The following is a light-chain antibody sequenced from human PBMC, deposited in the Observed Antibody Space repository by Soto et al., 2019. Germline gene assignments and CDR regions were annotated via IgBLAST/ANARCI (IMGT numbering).Light chain of an antibody. CDR3: ATWDDSLSGYV. V-gene: IGLV1-44*01. CDR1: RSNIGSNT. J-gene: IGLJ1*01. Sequence: QSVLTQPPSASGTPGQRVTISCSGGRSNIGSNTVNWYQQLPGTAPKLLMYSNNQRPSGVPDRFSGSKSGTSASLDISGLQSEDEADYYCATWDDSLSGYVFGTGTKFTVL. CDR2: SNN.